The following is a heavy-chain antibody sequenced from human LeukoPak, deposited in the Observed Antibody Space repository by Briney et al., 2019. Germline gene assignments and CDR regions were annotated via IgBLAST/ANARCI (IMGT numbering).Heavy chain of an antibody. J-gene: IGHJ4*02. CDR1: GFPFDDYG. CDR3: ARTNYDILTGYSKGIDY. V-gene: IGHV3-20*04. D-gene: IGHD3-9*01. CDR2: INWNGGSR. Sequence: GGPLRLSCAASGFPFDDYGMSWVRQVPGKGLEWVSHINWNGGSRGYADSVKGRFTISRDNAKNSLYLQMNSLRAEDTALYYCARTNYDILTGYSKGIDYWGQGTLVTVSS.